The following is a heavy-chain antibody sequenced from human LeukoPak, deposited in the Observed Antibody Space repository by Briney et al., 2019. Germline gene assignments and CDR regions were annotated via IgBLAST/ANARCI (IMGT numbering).Heavy chain of an antibody. D-gene: IGHD6-19*01. CDR3: ARSPAVADLWWFDP. J-gene: IGHJ5*02. V-gene: IGHV3-23*01. CDR1: GFTFNNYA. Sequence: GGSLRLSCAASGFTFNNYAMSWVRQAPGKGLEWVSVISGSGGDTYYADSVKGRFTISGDNSKNTLYLQMNSLRAEDTAVYYCARSPAVADLWWFDPWGQGTLVTVSS. CDR2: ISGSGGDT.